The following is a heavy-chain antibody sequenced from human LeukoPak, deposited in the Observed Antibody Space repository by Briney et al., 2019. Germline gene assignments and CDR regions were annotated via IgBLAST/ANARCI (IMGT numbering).Heavy chain of an antibody. V-gene: IGHV1-18*01. J-gene: IGHJ4*02. Sequence: ASVKVSCKXSGYSFITYGVSWVRHAHRQGLQWMGRISGSSGNTNYLQSLQGRLTLTTDTSTSTAYMELRSLRSDDTAIYYCARAGATLTSHFDNWGQGALVIVSS. CDR2: ISGSSGNT. D-gene: IGHD4-17*01. CDR3: ARAGATLTSHFDN. CDR1: GYSFITYG.